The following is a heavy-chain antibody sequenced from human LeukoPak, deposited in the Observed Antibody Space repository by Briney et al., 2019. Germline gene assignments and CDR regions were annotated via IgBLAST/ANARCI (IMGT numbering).Heavy chain of an antibody. D-gene: IGHD1-26*01. J-gene: IGHJ6*02. V-gene: IGHV4-59*03. CDR3: AGLRGSYYYYYGMDV. CDR1: GGSISSNY. Sequence: SETLSLTCIVSGGSISSNYWSWIRQPPGKGLEWIGYIYYSGSTNYNPSLESRVTISVDTSKNQFSLKVSSVTAADTAVYYCAGLRGSYYYYYGMDVWGQGTTVTVSS. CDR2: IYYSGST.